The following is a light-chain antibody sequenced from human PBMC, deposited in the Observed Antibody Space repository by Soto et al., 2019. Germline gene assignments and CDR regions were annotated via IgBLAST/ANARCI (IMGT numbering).Light chain of an antibody. V-gene: IGLV2-14*01. Sequence: QSALTQPASVSGSPRQSITITCTGTSSDIGGVNYVSWYQQHPGKAPRLMIYDVSHRPSGVSNRFSGSKSGNTASLTISGHQAEDEADYHCSSYTGSSVVFGSGTKLNVL. CDR1: SSDIGGVNY. CDR2: DVS. CDR3: SSYTGSSVV. J-gene: IGLJ2*01.